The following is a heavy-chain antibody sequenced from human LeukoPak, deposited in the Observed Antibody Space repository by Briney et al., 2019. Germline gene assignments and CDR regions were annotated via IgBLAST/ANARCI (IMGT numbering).Heavy chain of an antibody. CDR1: GYSFTSYC. CDR2: IYPGDSGP. V-gene: IGHV5-51*01. D-gene: IGHD1-26*01. CDR3: GVSGDRVPLQDDVFDV. Sequence: GESLKISCKVSGYSFTSYCIGWVRQMPGKGLEWMGIIYPGDSGPTYSPSFQGQVTISVDKYINTAYLQWSRLQASDTAMYYCGVSGDRVPLQDDVFDVWGQGTMVTVST. J-gene: IGHJ3*01.